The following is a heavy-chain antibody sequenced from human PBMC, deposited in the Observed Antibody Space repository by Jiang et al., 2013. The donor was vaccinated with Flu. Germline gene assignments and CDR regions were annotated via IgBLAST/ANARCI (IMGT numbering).Heavy chain of an antibody. CDR2: ISGSSGSI. J-gene: IGHJ6*02. Sequence: TFSSYAMSWVRQAPGKGLEWVSAISGSSGSIYYADSVKGRFTISRDNSQNTLFLQMNSLRAEDSAVYYCAKDLSTRPYYYYALDVWGQGTTVTVSS. V-gene: IGHV3-23*01. CDR1: TFSSYA. CDR3: AKDLSTRPYYYYALDV. D-gene: IGHD6-6*01.